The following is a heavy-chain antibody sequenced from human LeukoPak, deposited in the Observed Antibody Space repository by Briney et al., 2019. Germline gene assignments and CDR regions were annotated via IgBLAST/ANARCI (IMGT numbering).Heavy chain of an antibody. CDR2: FDPEDGET. Sequence: ASVKVSCKVSGYTLTELSMHWVRQAPGKGLEWMGGFDPEDGETIYAQKFQGRVTMTEDTSTDTAYMELSSLRSEDTAVCYCATGGGSSWSIPSPFDYWGQGTLVTVSS. J-gene: IGHJ4*02. D-gene: IGHD6-13*01. CDR3: ATGGGSSWSIPSPFDY. V-gene: IGHV1-24*01. CDR1: GYTLTELS.